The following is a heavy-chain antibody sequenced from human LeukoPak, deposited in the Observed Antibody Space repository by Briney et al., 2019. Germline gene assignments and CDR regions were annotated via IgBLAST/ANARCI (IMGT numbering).Heavy chain of an antibody. CDR3: ARGYCSSTSCYAWFDP. J-gene: IGHJ5*02. Sequence: ASVKVSCKASGYTFTLYYMHWVRQAPGQRLERMAQHNPSGGSTHYAQWFQGRVTMTSDTSTSTVDMELSSLRSEDTAVYYCARGYCSSTSCYAWFDPWGQGTLVTVSS. D-gene: IGHD2-2*01. CDR1: GYTFTLYY. CDR2: HNPSGGST. V-gene: IGHV1-46*01.